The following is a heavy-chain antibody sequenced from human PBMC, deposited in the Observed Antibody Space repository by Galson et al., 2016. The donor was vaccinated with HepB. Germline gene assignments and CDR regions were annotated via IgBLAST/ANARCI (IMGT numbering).Heavy chain of an antibody. V-gene: IGHV4-39*01. CDR2: IYYSGST. CDR1: SGSMSSSNYY. J-gene: IGHJ6*02. Sequence: SETLSLTCTVSSGSMSSSNYYWGWIRQAPGKGLEWIANIYYSGSTNYKWSLKSRVTISADTSKNQFSLKLTSVTAADTAVYYCARHVLGGGGWSHTNYYYGMDVWGQGTTVTVSS. D-gene: IGHD6-19*01. CDR3: ARHVLGGGGWSHTNYYYGMDV.